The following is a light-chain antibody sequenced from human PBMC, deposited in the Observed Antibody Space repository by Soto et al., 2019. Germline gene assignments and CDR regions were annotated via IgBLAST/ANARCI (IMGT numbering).Light chain of an antibody. Sequence: QSALTQPASVSGSPGQSITISCTGTSSDIGSYDRVSWYQWHPGKAPKLIIYEDNRRPSEISNRFSGSKSGNTASLTISGLQAEDEADYYCCSYAGSNIFAVFGGWTQLTVL. CDR2: EDN. CDR1: SSDIGSYDR. V-gene: IGLV2-23*01. J-gene: IGLJ3*02. CDR3: CSYAGSNIFAV.